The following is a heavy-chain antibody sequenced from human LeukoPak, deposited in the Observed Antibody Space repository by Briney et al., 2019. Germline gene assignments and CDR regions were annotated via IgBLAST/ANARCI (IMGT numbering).Heavy chain of an antibody. V-gene: IGHV3-15*01. Sequence: PGGSLTLSCAASGFTFSSYAMSWVRQAPGKGLDWVGRIQSKTDGGTTKYAAPVKDRFTISRDDSKNTVYLQMSSLRTEDTAVYYCAADLAYCGGDCLRPPDYWYFDLWGRGTLVTVSS. CDR2: IQSKTDGGTT. CDR3: AADLAYCGGDCLRPPDYWYFDL. D-gene: IGHD2-21*02. J-gene: IGHJ2*01. CDR1: GFTFSSYA.